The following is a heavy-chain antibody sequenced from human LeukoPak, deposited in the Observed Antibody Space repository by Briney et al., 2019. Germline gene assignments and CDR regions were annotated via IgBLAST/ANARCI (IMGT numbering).Heavy chain of an antibody. D-gene: IGHD2-2*01. CDR1: VRTFNSYV. CDR3: ARDRLFGSSRFWCYYYMDV. V-gene: IGHV1-69*05. CDR2: IIPIFGTA. J-gene: IGHJ6*03. Sequence: SEPVSCKASVRTFNSYVFSRVRQAPGQGLEWMGGIIPIFGTANYAQKLQGRVTITTDEPTSTAYMDLSSLRSEDTAVYYCARDRLFGSSRFWCYYYMDVWGKGTTVTVSS.